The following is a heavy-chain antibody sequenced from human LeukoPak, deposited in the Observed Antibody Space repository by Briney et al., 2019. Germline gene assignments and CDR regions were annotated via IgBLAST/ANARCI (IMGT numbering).Heavy chain of an antibody. Sequence: GGSFGLSWAGSGFPFSSYGMHGVRQAPGKGLGGVAFIRYDGSNKYYADSVKGRFTISRDNSKNTLYLQMNSLRAEDTAVYYCAKDRSGSYSQGLDYWGQGTLVTVSS. CDR2: IRYDGSNK. D-gene: IGHD1-26*01. J-gene: IGHJ4*02. CDR3: AKDRSGSYSQGLDY. CDR1: GFPFSSYG. V-gene: IGHV3-30*02.